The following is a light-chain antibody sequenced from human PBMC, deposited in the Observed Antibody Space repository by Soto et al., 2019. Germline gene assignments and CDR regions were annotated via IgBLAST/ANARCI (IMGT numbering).Light chain of an antibody. CDR1: SSDVGGYND. CDR2: EVS. V-gene: IGLV2-8*01. CDR3: SSHAGSQKSV. Sequence: QSVLTQPPSASGSPGQSVTISCTGTSSDVGGYNDVSWYQQHPGKAPKLMIYEVSKRPSAVPDRFSGSKSGNTASLTVSGLQAEDEADYYCSSHAGSQKSVFGGGTTLTVL. J-gene: IGLJ2*01.